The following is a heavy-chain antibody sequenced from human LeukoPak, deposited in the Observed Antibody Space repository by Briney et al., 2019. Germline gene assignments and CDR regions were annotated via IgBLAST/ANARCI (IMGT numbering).Heavy chain of an antibody. CDR1: GFTFSSYW. D-gene: IGHD3-16*02. CDR2: ISRSGETI. CDR3: ARSMMTFGGLILFYLDY. V-gene: IGHV3-48*04. J-gene: IGHJ4*02. Sequence: PGGSLRLSCAASGFTFSSYWMSWVRQAPGKGLEWISYISRSGETIYYADSVEGRFTISRDNAKNSLYLQMNSLRAEDTAVYYCARSMMTFGGLILFYLDYWGQGSLVTVSS.